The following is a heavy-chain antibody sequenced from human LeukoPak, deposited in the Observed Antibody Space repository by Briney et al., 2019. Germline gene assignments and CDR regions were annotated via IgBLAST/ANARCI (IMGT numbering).Heavy chain of an antibody. J-gene: IGHJ5*02. D-gene: IGHD2-15*01. CDR3: ARVRYCSGDRCYGGWFDP. CDR2: ISSSGSSI. Sequence: PGGSLRLSCAASGFTFSSYVMTWVRQAPGKGLEWVSYISSSGSSIHYADSVRGRFTISRDNAKNSLCLQMNSLRAEDTAVYYCARVRYCSGDRCYGGWFDPWGQGTLVTVSS. V-gene: IGHV3-48*03. CDR1: GFTFSSYV.